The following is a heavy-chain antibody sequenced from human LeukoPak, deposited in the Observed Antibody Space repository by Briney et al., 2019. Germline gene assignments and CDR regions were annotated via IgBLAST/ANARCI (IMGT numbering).Heavy chain of an antibody. J-gene: IGHJ6*02. CDR1: GFTVSSNY. V-gene: IGHV3-66*01. D-gene: IGHD3-3*01. Sequence: GGSLRLSCAASGFTVSSNYMSWVRQAPGKGLEWVSVIYSGGSTYYADSVKGRFTISRDNAKNSLYLQMNSLRAEDTAVYYCAREDDSITIFGVVISYGMDVWGQGTTVTVSS. CDR3: AREDDSITIFGVVISYGMDV. CDR2: IYSGGST.